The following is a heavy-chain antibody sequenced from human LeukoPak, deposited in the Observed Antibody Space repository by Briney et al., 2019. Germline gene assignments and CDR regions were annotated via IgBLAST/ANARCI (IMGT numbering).Heavy chain of an antibody. D-gene: IGHD6-13*01. V-gene: IGHV3-49*04. CDR1: GFTFGDYA. CDR2: IRSKAYGGTT. Sequence: PGGSLRLSCTASGFTFGDYAMSWVRQAPGKWLEWVGFIRSKAYGGTTEYAASVKGRFTNSRDDSKSIAYLQMNSLKTEDTAVYYCTRVKQQLDSYLDYWGQGTLVTVFS. J-gene: IGHJ4*02. CDR3: TRVKQQLDSYLDY.